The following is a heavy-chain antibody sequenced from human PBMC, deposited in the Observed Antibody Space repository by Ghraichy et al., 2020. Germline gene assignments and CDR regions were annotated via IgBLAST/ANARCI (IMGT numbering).Heavy chain of an antibody. D-gene: IGHD5-24*01. Sequence: GGSLRLSCAASGFTFSSYAMSWVRQAPGKGLEWVSAISGSGGSTYYADSVKGRFTISRDNSKNTLYLQMNSLRAEDTAVYYCAQDLGMAPRPRYYYYYGMDVWGQGTTVTVSS. CDR1: GFTFSSYA. CDR3: AQDLGMAPRPRYYYYYGMDV. V-gene: IGHV3-23*01. CDR2: ISGSGGST. J-gene: IGHJ6*02.